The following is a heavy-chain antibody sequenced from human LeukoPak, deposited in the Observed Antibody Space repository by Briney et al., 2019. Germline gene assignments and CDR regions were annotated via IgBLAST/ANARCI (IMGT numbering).Heavy chain of an antibody. J-gene: IGHJ3*02. Sequence: PAGGSLRLSCAASGFTFSSYGMHWVRQAPGKGLEWVAVISYDGSNKYYADSVKGRFTISRDNSKNTLYLQMNSLRAEDTAVYYCAKDLYATGGHDAFDIWGQGTMVTVSS. CDR1: GFTFSSYG. CDR3: AKDLYATGGHDAFDI. V-gene: IGHV3-30*18. CDR2: ISYDGSNK. D-gene: IGHD2-8*02.